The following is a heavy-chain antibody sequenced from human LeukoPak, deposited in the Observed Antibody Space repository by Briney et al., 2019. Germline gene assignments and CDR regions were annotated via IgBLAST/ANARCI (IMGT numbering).Heavy chain of an antibody. J-gene: IGHJ4*02. V-gene: IGHV3-53*01. CDR2: IYSGGTT. Sequence: GGSLRLSCAASGFTVSSNYMNWVRQAPGQGLEWVSIIYSGGTTYYADSVKGRFTISRDNSKNTLYLQMNSLRAEDTTVYYCARVLWNGDYPRFDFWGQGTLVTVSS. CDR3: ARVLWNGDYPRFDF. D-gene: IGHD4-17*01. CDR1: GFTVSSNY.